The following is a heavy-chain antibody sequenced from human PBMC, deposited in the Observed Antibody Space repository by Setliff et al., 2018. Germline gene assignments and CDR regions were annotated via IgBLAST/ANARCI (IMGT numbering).Heavy chain of an antibody. D-gene: IGHD6-6*01. V-gene: IGHV1-69*06. CDR3: ALEYSNSSPTVYYYMDV. Sequence: ASVKVSCKDSGYTFSTYGISWVRQAPGQGLEWMGRIIPIFGTANYAQKFQGRVTITADKSTSTAYMELSRLTSEDTAVYYCALEYSNSSPTVYYYMDVWGKGTTVTVSS. CDR2: IIPIFGTA. CDR1: GYTFSTYG. J-gene: IGHJ6*03.